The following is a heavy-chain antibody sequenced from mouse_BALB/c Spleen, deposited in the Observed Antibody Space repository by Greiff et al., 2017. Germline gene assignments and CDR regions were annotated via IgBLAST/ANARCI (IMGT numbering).Heavy chain of an antibody. D-gene: IGHD1-2*01. V-gene: IGHV7-3*02. CDR1: GFTFTDYY. J-gene: IGHJ4*01. Sequence: EVKLVESGGGLVQPGGSLRLSCATSGFTFTDYYMSWVRQPPGKALEWLGFIRNKANGYTTEYSASVKGRFTISRDNSQSILYLQMNTLRAENSATYYCARETTANAIDYWGRGTSVTVSS. CDR2: IRNKANGYTT. CDR3: ARETTANAIDY.